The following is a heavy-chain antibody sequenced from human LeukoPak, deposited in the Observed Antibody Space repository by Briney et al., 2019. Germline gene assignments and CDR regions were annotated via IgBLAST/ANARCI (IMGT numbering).Heavy chain of an antibody. D-gene: IGHD3-22*01. CDR1: GYSFTGYF. J-gene: IGHJ4*02. CDR2: IDPNSGDT. CDR3: ARSGSTGYSLDY. Sequence: ASVKVSCKASGYSFTGYFIHWVRHAPGQGLEWMGCIDPNSGDTKYAQKLQGRVSMPRDTSTRTAYMELSRLRSDDTAVYFCARSGSTGYSLDYWGQGTLVTVSS. V-gene: IGHV1-2*02.